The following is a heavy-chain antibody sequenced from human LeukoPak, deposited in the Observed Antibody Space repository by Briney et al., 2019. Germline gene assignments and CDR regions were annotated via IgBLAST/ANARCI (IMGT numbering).Heavy chain of an antibody. J-gene: IGHJ5*02. CDR3: AKAGYGSGSYYNNWFDP. D-gene: IGHD3-10*01. CDR1: GFTFSSYA. CDR2: ISGSGGST. Sequence: PGGSLRLSCAASGFTFSSYAMSWVRQAPGKGLEWVSAISGSGGSTYYADSVKGRFTISRDNSKNTLYLQMNSRRAEDTAVYYCAKAGYGSGSYYNNWFDPWGHGTLVTVSS. V-gene: IGHV3-23*01.